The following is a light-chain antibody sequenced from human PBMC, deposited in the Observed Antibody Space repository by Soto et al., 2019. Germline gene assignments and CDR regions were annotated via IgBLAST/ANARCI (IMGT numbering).Light chain of an antibody. J-gene: IGKJ1*01. V-gene: IGKV1-5*03. CDR3: QHYKSYPWT. Sequence: DIQMTQSPSTLSGSVGDRVTITCRASQTISSWLAWYQQKPGKAPKLLIYKASTLKSGVPSRFSGSGSETEFTLTISSLQPDDFAIYYCQHYKSYPWTFGQGTKVDI. CDR2: KAS. CDR1: QTISSW.